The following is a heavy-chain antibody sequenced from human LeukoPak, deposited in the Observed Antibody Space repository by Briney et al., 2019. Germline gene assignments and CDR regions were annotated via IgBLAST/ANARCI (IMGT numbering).Heavy chain of an antibody. CDR2: THYRSKWYN. J-gene: IGHJ4*02. V-gene: IGHV6-1*01. D-gene: IGHD3-10*01. CDR1: GDSVSSNSAA. CDR3: ARAVRLWFGELSAFDY. Sequence: SQTLSLTCAISGDSVSSNSAAWNWIRQSPSRGLEWLGRTHYRSKWYNDYAVSVKSRITINPDTSKNQFSLQLNSVTPEDTAVYYCARAVRLWFGELSAFDYWGQGTPVTVSS.